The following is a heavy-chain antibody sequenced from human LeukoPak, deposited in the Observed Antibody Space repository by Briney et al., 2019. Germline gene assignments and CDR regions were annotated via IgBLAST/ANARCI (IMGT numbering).Heavy chain of an antibody. J-gene: IGHJ4*02. CDR1: GYTFTIYE. V-gene: IGHV1-8*03. Sequence: ASVKVSCKASGYTFTIYEINWVRQATGQGLEWMGWMSPNSGDTIYAQKFQGRLTITRNTSISTAHMELSSLRSEDTAVYYCARGPRSSWFFDYWGQGTLVTVSS. CDR3: ARGPRSSWFFDY. D-gene: IGHD6-13*01. CDR2: MSPNSGDT.